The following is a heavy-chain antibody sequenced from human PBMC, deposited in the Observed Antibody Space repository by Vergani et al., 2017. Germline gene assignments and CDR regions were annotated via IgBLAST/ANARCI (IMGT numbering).Heavy chain of an antibody. CDR1: GYTFTDYY. CDR3: ATDLACSGGSCSHNWFDP. D-gene: IGHD2-15*01. V-gene: IGHV1-69-2*01. J-gene: IGHJ5*02. CDR2: VDPEDGET. Sequence: EVQLVQSGAEVKKPGATVKISCKVSGYTFTDYYMHWVQQAPGKGLEWMGLVDPEDGETIYAEKFQGRVTITADTSTDTAYMELSSLRSEDTAVYYCATDLACSGGSCSHNWFDPWAQGTLVTVSS.